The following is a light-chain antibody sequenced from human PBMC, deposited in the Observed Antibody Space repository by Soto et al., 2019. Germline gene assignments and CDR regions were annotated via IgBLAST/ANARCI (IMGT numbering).Light chain of an antibody. CDR1: QSVNSH. Sequence: DILMTQAPATLSVSPGERATLSCRASQSVNSHLAWYQQKPGQAPRVLIYGASTRASGVPARFSGSGSGTEFTLTISSLQSEYFALYYCQQYNNWPLTFGQGTKVEIK. J-gene: IGKJ1*01. CDR3: QQYNNWPLT. V-gene: IGKV3-15*01. CDR2: GAS.